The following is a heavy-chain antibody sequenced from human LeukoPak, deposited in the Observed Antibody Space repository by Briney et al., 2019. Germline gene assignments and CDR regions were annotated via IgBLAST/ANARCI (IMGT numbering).Heavy chain of an antibody. J-gene: IGHJ3*02. CDR2: ISQSGST. Sequence: PSETLSLTCGVSGGSFSFYYWSWIRQPPGKGLEWIGEISQSGSTNYNSSLKSRVNISLDTSENQFSLKLSSVTAADTAVYYCARALGAFDIWGQGTVVTVSS. CDR3: ARALGAFDI. CDR1: GGSFSFYY. V-gene: IGHV4-34*01.